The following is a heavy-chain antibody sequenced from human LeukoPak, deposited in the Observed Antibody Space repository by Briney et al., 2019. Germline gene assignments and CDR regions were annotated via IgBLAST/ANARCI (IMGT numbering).Heavy chain of an antibody. CDR3: ARDSSGATVTYYYYYYMDV. D-gene: IGHD4-11*01. J-gene: IGHJ6*03. V-gene: IGHV4-39*07. CDR2: IYYSGST. Sequence: PGGSLRLSCAASGFTFNSYNMTWVRQAPGKGLEWIGSIYYSGSTYYNPSLKSRVTISVDTSKNQFSLKLSSVTAADTAVYYCARDSSGATVTYYYYYYMDVWGKGTTVTVSS. CDR1: GFTFNSYN.